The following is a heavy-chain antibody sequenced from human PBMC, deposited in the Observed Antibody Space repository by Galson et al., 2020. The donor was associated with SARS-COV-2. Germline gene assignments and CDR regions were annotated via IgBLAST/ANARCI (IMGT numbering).Heavy chain of an antibody. J-gene: IGHJ6*02. Sequence: SGPTLVKPTQTLTLTCTYSGFSLSTSGMCVSWIRKPPGKALEWLALIDSEDEKYYSTSLKARLTISKGSVKNQVVLTLTNMDPEDTATYYCARLWEFDSLGTYSHGRQYSFNAMDVWGQGTTVTV. D-gene: IGHD3-16*01. CDR1: GFSLSTSGMC. V-gene: IGHV2-70*01. CDR3: ARLWEFDSLGTYSHGRQYSFNAMDV. CDR2: IDSEDEK.